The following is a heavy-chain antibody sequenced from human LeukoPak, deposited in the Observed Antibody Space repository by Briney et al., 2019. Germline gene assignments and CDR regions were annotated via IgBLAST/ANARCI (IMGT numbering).Heavy chain of an antibody. D-gene: IGHD3-22*01. Sequence: SETLSLTCTVSGDSISSSNYYWGWIRQPPGQGLEWIGTIYYSGHTYYNPSLESRVTISVDTSKNVFSLKLTSVTATDTAVYYCTTRGVYYDSSGYYLSWFDPWGQGTLVTVSS. J-gene: IGHJ5*02. CDR2: IYYSGHT. CDR1: GDSISSSNYY. V-gene: IGHV4-39*01. CDR3: TTRGVYYDSSGYYLSWFDP.